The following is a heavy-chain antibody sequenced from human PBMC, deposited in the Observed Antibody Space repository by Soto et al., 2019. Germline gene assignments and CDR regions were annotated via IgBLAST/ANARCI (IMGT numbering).Heavy chain of an antibody. CDR1: GGTFSSYA. CDR3: ARDGRWVYIVAPTLGNWFDP. D-gene: IGHD5-12*01. J-gene: IGHJ5*02. CDR2: IIPIFGTA. V-gene: IGHV1-69*01. Sequence: QVQLVQSGAEVKKPGSSVKVSCKASGGTFSSYAISWVRQAPGQGLEWMGGIIPIFGTANYAQKFQGRVTITADESTSTAYRELRSLRSEDTAVYYCARDGRWVYIVAPTLGNWFDPWGQGSRVTVSS.